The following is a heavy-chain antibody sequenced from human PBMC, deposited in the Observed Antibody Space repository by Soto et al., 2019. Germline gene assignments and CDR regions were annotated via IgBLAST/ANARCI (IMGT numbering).Heavy chain of an antibody. D-gene: IGHD2-2*01. J-gene: IGHJ4*02. CDR1: GFTFGDYA. CDR3: TRGLGYCSSTSCLGAY. Sequence: GGSLRLSCTASGFTFGDYAMSWVRQAPGKGLEWVGFIRSKAYGGTTEYAASVEARFTISRDDSKSIAYLQMNSLKTEDTAVYYCTRGLGYCSSTSCLGAYWGQGTLVTVSS. V-gene: IGHV3-49*04. CDR2: IRSKAYGGTT.